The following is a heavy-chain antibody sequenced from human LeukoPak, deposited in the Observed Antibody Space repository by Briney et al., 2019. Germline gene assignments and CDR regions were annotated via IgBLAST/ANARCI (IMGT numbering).Heavy chain of an antibody. CDR2: ISRTSEYI. D-gene: IGHD3-16*01. J-gene: IGHJ4*02. CDR1: GFTFSSYG. CDR3: AGGGDFDY. Sequence: PGRSLRLSCAASGFTFSSYGMHWVRQAPGKGLEWVSSISRTSEYIHYADSVRGRFAISRDNAKNSVYLQMNSLRAEDTAVYFCAGGGDFDYWGQGILVTVSA. V-gene: IGHV3-21*01.